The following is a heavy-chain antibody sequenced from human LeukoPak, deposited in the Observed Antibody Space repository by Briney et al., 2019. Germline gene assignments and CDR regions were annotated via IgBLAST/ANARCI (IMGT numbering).Heavy chain of an antibody. CDR3: VKASVAMDV. Sequence: PGGSLRLSCAASGFMFDDYGMSWVRQAPGKGLEWVAVISYDGSKKYYADSVKGRFTMSRDNSKNTLYLQMNSLRAEDTAVYYCVKASVAMDVWGQGTTVTVSS. V-gene: IGHV3-30*03. D-gene: IGHD6-19*01. CDR2: ISYDGSKK. J-gene: IGHJ6*02. CDR1: GFMFDDYG.